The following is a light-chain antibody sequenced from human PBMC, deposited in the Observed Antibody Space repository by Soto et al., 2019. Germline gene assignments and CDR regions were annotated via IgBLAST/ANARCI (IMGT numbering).Light chain of an antibody. J-gene: IGKJ3*01. Sequence: DIQMTQSPSSLSASVGDRVTVTCRASEVVGIYLNWYQQKPGKAPKLLIYDASHLETGVPSRFSGSGSVTDFTLTISSLQPEDAATYFCQHYDVAPMTFGPGTKVEI. CDR1: EVVGIY. V-gene: IGKV1-33*01. CDR2: DAS. CDR3: QHYDVAPMT.